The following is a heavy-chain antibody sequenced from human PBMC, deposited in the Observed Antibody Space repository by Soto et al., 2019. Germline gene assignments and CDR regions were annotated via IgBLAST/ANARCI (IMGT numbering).Heavy chain of an antibody. Sequence: SETLSLTCTVSGGSISSGDYYWSWIRQPPGKGLEWIGYIYYSGSTYYNPSLKSRVTISVDTSKNQFSLKLSSVTAADTAVYYGARVGGFGATIIDDWGQGTLVTVSS. CDR1: GGSISSGDYY. J-gene: IGHJ4*02. V-gene: IGHV4-30-4*01. CDR2: IYYSGST. CDR3: ARVGGFGATIIDD. D-gene: IGHD3-10*01.